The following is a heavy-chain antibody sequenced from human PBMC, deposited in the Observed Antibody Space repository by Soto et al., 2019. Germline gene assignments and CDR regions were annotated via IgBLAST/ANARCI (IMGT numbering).Heavy chain of an antibody. CDR2: INPNSGDT. CDR3: ARETVGAYDY. V-gene: IGHV1-2*02. D-gene: IGHD1-26*01. Sequence: QVQLVQSGAEVKKPGASVKVSCKASRATFTGYYMHWVRQAPGQGLEWMGWINPNSGDTKYAQRFQDRVTMTRETSISTAYMELSRLRSDDTAVYYCARETVGAYDYWGQGTLVTVSS. J-gene: IGHJ4*02. CDR1: RATFTGYY.